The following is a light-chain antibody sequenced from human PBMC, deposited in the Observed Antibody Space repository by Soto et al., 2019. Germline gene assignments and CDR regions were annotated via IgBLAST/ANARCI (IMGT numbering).Light chain of an antibody. J-gene: IGLJ1*01. Sequence: QSVLTQPRSVSGSPGQSVTISCTGTSSDVGGYNYVSWYQQHPGKAPKLMIYDVSKRPSGVPDRFSGSKSGNTASLTISGLQAEDEADYYCCSYAGSYTLFGTGTKGTVL. CDR1: SSDVGGYNY. CDR2: DVS. V-gene: IGLV2-11*01. CDR3: CSYAGSYTL.